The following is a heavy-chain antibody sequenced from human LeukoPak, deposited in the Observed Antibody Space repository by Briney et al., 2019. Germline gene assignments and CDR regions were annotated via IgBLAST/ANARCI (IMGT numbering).Heavy chain of an antibody. V-gene: IGHV6-1*01. Sequence: SQTLSLTCAISGDTVSSNTAAWNWIRQSPLRGLEWLGRTYYRSKWYNDYAVSVKSRISINPDTSKNQFSLQLNSVSPVDTAVYYCARDQRGRPVGRNFYYYGMDVCGKGTTVTVSS. CDR1: GDTVSSNTAA. CDR2: TYYRSKWYN. D-gene: IGHD1-26*01. J-gene: IGHJ6*04. CDR3: ARDQRGRPVGRNFYYYGMDV.